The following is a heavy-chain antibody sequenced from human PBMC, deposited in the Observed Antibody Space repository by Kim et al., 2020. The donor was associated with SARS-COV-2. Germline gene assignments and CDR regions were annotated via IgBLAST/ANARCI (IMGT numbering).Heavy chain of an antibody. J-gene: IGHJ6*02. CDR2: IYYSGST. CDR3: ARATYGSVYGMDV. V-gene: IGHV4-59*13. Sequence: SETLSLTCTVSGGSISSYYWSWIRQPPGKGLEWIGYIYYSGSTNYNPSLKSRVTISVDTSKNQFSLKLSSVTAADTAVYYCARATYGSVYGMDVWGQGTTVTVSS. D-gene: IGHD3-10*01. CDR1: GGSISSYY.